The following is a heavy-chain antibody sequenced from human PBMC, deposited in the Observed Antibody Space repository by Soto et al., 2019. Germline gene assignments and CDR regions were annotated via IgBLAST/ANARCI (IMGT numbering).Heavy chain of an antibody. V-gene: IGHV4-31*01. D-gene: IGHD2-2*01. CDR1: GGSISSGGYS. J-gene: IGHJ4*02. CDR3: ASVPDS. Sequence: QVQLQESGPGLVKPSQTLSLTCTVSGGSISSGGYSWSWIRRHPGKGLEWIGYIYYSGSTYYSPSIYSPVTISVETAKNLFSLKLTSVTPADRAVYYCASVPDSWGQGTLVTVSS. CDR2: IYYSGST.